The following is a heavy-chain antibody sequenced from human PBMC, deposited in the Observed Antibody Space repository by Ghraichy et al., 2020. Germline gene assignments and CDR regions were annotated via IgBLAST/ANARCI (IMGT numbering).Heavy chain of an antibody. CDR2: ISQDGSER. Sequence: GGSLRLSCAASGFTFSSYWMSWVRQAPGKGLEWVANISQDGSERYYVDSVKGRFTNSRDNAKNSLYLQMNSLRAEDTAVYYCARVGYYYDSGGYSSDYFDYWGHGTLGTVSS. J-gene: IGHJ4*01. V-gene: IGHV3-7*03. D-gene: IGHD3-22*01. CDR3: ARVGYYYDSGGYSSDYFDY. CDR1: GFTFSSYW.